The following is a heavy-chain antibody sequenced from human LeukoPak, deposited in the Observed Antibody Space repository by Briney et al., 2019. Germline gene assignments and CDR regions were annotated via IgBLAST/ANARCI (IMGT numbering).Heavy chain of an antibody. J-gene: IGHJ4*02. Sequence: SETLSLTCTVSGASIDSANYYWGWIRQPPGKGLEWIGSIYFSGSAYYKSSLMSRVTISLDTSKNQFSLKLSSVTAADTAVYYCARDRALTGADYWGQGTLVTVSS. CDR2: IYFSGSA. CDR3: ARDRALTGADY. D-gene: IGHD1-14*01. V-gene: IGHV4-39*02. CDR1: GASIDSANYY.